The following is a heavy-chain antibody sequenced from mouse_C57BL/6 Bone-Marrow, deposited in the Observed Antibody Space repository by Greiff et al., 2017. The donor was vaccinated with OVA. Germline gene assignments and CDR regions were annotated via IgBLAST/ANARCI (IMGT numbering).Heavy chain of an antibody. D-gene: IGHD2-1*01. V-gene: IGHV10-3*01. CDR1: GFTFNTYA. Sequence: EVQVVESGGGLVQPKGSLKLSCAASGFTFNTYAMHWVRQAPGKGLEWVARIRSKSSNYATYYADSVKDRFTISRDDSQSMLYLQMNNLKTEDTAMDYCVRETGNYAYWYFDVWGTGTTVTVSS. CDR2: IRSKSSNYAT. J-gene: IGHJ1*03. CDR3: VRETGNYAYWYFDV.